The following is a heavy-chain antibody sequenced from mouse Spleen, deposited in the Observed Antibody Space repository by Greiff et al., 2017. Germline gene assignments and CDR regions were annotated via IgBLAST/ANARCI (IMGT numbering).Heavy chain of an antibody. CDR3: ARQREGYGNYSPLYAMDY. CDR2: ISGGGSYT. V-gene: IGHV5-9-2*01. Sequence: EVQLMESGGGLVKPGGSLKLSCAASGFTFSSYGMSWVRQTPEKRLEWVATISGGGSYTYYPDSVKGRFTISRANAKNNLYLQMSSLRSEDTALYYCARQREGYGNYSPLYAMDYWGQGTSVTVSS. J-gene: IGHJ4*01. D-gene: IGHD2-10*02. CDR1: GFTFSSYG.